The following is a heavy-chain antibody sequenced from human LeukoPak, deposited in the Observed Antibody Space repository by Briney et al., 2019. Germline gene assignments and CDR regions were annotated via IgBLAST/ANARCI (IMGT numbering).Heavy chain of an antibody. D-gene: IGHD3-22*01. Sequence: ASVKVSCKVSGYTLTELSMHWVRQAPGKGLEWMGGFDPEDGETIYAQKFQGRVTMTEDTSTDTAYMELSSLRSEDTAVYYFATAPPVQDYYYSSGLYWGQGTLVTVSS. CDR3: ATAPPVQDYYYSSGLY. CDR1: GYTLTELS. V-gene: IGHV1-24*01. CDR2: FDPEDGET. J-gene: IGHJ4*02.